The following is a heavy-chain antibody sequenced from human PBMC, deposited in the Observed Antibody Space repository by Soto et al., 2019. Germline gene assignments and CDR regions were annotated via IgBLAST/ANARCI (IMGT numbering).Heavy chain of an antibody. CDR3: AREMWATTNCYDSGSHYYGAFAI. CDR2: IFPIFGVV. V-gene: IGHV1-69*12. CDR1: GGTFSNYA. J-gene: IGHJ3*02. Sequence: QVQLVQSGAEVRKPGSSVKVSCKTSGGTFSNYAVSWVRQAPGQGLEWMGGIFPIFGVVNHAQKSQGRVTITADEPPSTAYRERGTLGPAGTAVYYCAREMWATTNCYDSGSHYYGAFAIWGQGTMVTVSS. D-gene: IGHD3-22*01.